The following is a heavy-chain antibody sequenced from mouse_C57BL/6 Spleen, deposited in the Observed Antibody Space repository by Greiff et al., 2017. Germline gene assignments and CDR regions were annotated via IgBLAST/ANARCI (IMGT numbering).Heavy chain of an antibody. D-gene: IGHD1-1*01. CDR1: GYTFTSYG. CDR2: IYPRSGNT. CDR3: ARGAYYGSSYEGWYFDV. J-gene: IGHJ1*03. V-gene: IGHV1-81*01. Sequence: VQLQQSGAELARPGASVKLSCKASGYTFTSYGISWVKQRTGQGLEWIGEIYPRSGNTYYNEKFKGKATLTADKSSSTAYMELRSLTSEDSAVYFCARGAYYGSSYEGWYFDVWGTGTTVTVSS.